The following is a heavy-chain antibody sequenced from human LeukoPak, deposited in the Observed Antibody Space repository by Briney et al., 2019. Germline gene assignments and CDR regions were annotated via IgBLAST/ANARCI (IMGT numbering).Heavy chain of an antibody. D-gene: IGHD3-16*01. Sequence: GGSLRLSCAASGFTFSSYAMSWVRQAPGRGLEWVSAISGSGGSTYYADSVSGRFTISRDNSKNALYLQMNSLRPEETAEYYCVKGVGGSANYYYLDVWGKGTTVTVSS. V-gene: IGHV3-23*01. J-gene: IGHJ6*03. CDR1: GFTFSSYA. CDR2: ISGSGGST. CDR3: VKGVGGSANYYYLDV.